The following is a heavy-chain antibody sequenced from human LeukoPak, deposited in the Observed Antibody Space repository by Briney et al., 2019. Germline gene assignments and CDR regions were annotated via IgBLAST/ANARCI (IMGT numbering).Heavy chain of an antibody. V-gene: IGHV3-43*01. J-gene: IGHJ4*02. Sequence: GGSLRLSCAASGFTFGDYTMHWVRQVPGKGLEWLSLISWDGGKTNYGNSVKGRFTVSRDNSNNSLFLQMNSLKIDDSGYYYCTTGMFDFWGQGTLVTVSS. CDR2: ISWDGGKT. CDR3: TTGMFDF. CDR1: GFTFGDYT. D-gene: IGHD1-1*01.